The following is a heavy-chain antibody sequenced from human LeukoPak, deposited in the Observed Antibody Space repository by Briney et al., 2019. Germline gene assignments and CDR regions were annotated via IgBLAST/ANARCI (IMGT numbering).Heavy chain of an antibody. J-gene: IGHJ4*02. Sequence: PGGSLRLSCAASGFTLRSYDMSWVRQAPGKGLEWVANMKEDGGEINYVDSVTGRFTISRDNARGSLYLQMNSLRAEDTAVYYCVRDRGYSNFDYWGQGSLVTVSS. CDR1: GFTLRSYD. V-gene: IGHV3-7*01. D-gene: IGHD4-11*01. CDR3: VRDRGYSNFDY. CDR2: MKEDGGEI.